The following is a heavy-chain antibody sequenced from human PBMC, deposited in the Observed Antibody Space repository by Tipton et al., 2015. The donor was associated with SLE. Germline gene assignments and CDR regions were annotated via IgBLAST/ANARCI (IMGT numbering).Heavy chain of an antibody. CDR2: VHYSGST. CDR1: GGSIGSFY. V-gene: IGHV4-59*13. CDR3: ARVVAAAGTAFDI. J-gene: IGHJ3*02. Sequence: TLSLTCTVSGGSIGSFYWTWIRQSPEKGLEWIAYVHYSGSTSYNPSLKSRVTVSIDTSKNQSSVKLTSVTAADTAVYYCARVVAAAGTAFDIWGQGTMVTVSS. D-gene: IGHD6-13*01.